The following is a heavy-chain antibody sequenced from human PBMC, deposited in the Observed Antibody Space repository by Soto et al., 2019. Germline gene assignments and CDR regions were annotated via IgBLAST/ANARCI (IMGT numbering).Heavy chain of an antibody. J-gene: IGHJ5*02. CDR2: ISGSGGST. CDR3: ARHQTPGNWFDP. D-gene: IGHD7-27*01. Sequence: HPGGSLRLSCAASGFTFSSYAMSWVRQAPGKGLEWVSAISGSGGSTYYADSVKGRFTISRDNSKNTLYLQMNSLRAEDTAMYYCARHQTPGNWFDPWGQGTLVTVSS. CDR1: GFTFSSYA. V-gene: IGHV3-23*01.